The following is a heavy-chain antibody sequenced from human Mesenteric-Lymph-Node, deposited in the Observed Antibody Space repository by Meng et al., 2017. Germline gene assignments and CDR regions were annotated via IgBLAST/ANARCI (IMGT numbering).Heavy chain of an antibody. CDR1: DYTFTGYG. Sequence: QVPPVQSGPEGKKHGASVKVSCKASDYTFTGYGVSWVRQAPGQGLEWMAWLGAHDGDTSHAPKFQGRVTVSADRPTATAYMELRSLRSDDTAVYYCARGTPGRSYSDYWGQGTLVTVSS. D-gene: IGHD3-10*01. CDR2: LGAHDGDT. V-gene: IGHV1-18*01. J-gene: IGHJ4*02. CDR3: ARGTPGRSYSDY.